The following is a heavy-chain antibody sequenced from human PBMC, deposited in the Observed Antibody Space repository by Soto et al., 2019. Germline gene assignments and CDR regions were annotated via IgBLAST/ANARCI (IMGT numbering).Heavy chain of an antibody. Sequence: SGPTLVNPTQTLTLTCTFSGFSLSTSGMCVSWIRQPPGKALEWLALIDWDDDKYYSTSLKTRLTISKDTSKNQVVLTMTNMDPVDTATYYCARMPSYCSSTSCYRYYYYGMDVWGQGTTVTVSS. CDR1: GFSLSTSGMC. V-gene: IGHV2-70*01. D-gene: IGHD2-2*02. J-gene: IGHJ6*02. CDR3: ARMPSYCSSTSCYRYYYYGMDV. CDR2: IDWDDDK.